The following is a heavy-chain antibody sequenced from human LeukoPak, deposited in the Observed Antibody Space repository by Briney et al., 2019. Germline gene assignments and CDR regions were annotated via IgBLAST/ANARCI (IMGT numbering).Heavy chain of an antibody. V-gene: IGHV3-30-3*01. J-gene: IGHJ4*02. CDR2: ISYDGGNK. D-gene: IGHD3-16*01. Sequence: GGSLRLSCAASGFTVSSNYMSWVRQAPGKGLDWVAVISYDGGNKYYADSVKGRFTISRDNSKNTLYLQMNSLRAEDTAVYYCARAARGTDYWGQGTLVTVSS. CDR1: GFTVSSNY. CDR3: ARAARGTDY.